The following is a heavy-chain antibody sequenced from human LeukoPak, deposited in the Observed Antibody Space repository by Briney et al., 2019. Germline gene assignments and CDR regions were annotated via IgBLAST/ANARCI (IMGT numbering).Heavy chain of an antibody. D-gene: IGHD3-10*01. V-gene: IGHV3-30*18. CDR3: VKESGPFGAFDV. CDR1: GFTFSNYG. J-gene: IGHJ3*01. Sequence: GRSLRLSCAASGFTFSNYGMHWVRQAPGKGLEWVAVIWSNGINKYYTDSVRGRFTFSRDNSKNTLLLQMNSLRLEDTAVYYCVKESGPFGAFDVWGQGTMVTVSS. CDR2: IWSNGINK.